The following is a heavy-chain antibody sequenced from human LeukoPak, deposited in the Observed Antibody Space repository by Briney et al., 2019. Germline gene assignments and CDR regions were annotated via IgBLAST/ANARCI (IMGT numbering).Heavy chain of an antibody. Sequence: PSETLSLTCTVSGGPISSCEWCWIRQPPGKGLEWIGYIYYTGSTNYNPSLKSRVTISLDTSKNQFSLKLSSVTAADTAVYYCARQTAVNPHCFDPGRQGTLVTVSS. CDR2: IYYTGST. D-gene: IGHD4-17*01. CDR3: ARQTAVNPHCFDP. J-gene: IGHJ5*02. CDR1: GGPISSCE. V-gene: IGHV4-59*08.